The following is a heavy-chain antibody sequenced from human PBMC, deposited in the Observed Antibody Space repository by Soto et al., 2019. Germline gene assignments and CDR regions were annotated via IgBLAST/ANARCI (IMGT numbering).Heavy chain of an antibody. CDR2: ISAYNGNT. CDR1: GYTFTSYG. V-gene: IGHV1-18*01. J-gene: IGHJ6*02. Sequence: ASVKVSCKASGYTFTSYGISWVRQAPGQGLEWMGWISAYNGNTNYAQKLQGRVTMTTDTSTSTAYMELRSLRSDDTAVYYCARDQDSSLPHYYYYGMDVWGQGTTVTVSS. D-gene: IGHD3-22*01. CDR3: ARDQDSSLPHYYYYGMDV.